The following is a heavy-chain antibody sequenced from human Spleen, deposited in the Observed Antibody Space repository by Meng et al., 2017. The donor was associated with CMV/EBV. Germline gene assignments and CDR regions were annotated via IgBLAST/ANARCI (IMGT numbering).Heavy chain of an antibody. Sequence: GGSLRLSCAASGFTFSNAWMSWVRQAPGKGLEWVGRIKRKTDGGTTDYAAPVKGRFTISRDDSKNTLYLQMNSLKTEDTAVYYCTTAIVSLDVWGQGTTVTVSS. D-gene: IGHD3-16*02. CDR1: GFTFSNAW. V-gene: IGHV3-15*01. CDR3: TTAIVSLDV. J-gene: IGHJ6*02. CDR2: IKRKTDGGTT.